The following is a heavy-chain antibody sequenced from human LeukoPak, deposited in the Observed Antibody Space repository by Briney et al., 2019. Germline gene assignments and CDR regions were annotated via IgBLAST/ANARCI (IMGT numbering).Heavy chain of an antibody. V-gene: IGHV3-7*01. J-gene: IGHJ4*02. CDR2: IYYDGSTK. CDR3: ASSHDSSGND. D-gene: IGHD3-22*01. CDR1: GFSFSTSW. Sequence: GGSLRLSCAAPGFSFSTSWMAWVRQAPGKGLEWVGNIYYDGSTKYYGDSVKGRFTISRDNAKNSLFLQMNSLREEDTAVYYCASSHDSSGNDWGQGTMVTVSS.